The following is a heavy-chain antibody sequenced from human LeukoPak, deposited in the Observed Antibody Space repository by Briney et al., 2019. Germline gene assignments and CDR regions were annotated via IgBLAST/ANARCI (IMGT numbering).Heavy chain of an antibody. CDR2: ISYDGSNK. CDR1: GFTFSSYA. J-gene: IGHJ4*02. D-gene: IGHD6-13*01. V-gene: IGHV3-30*14. CDR3: ARRLGSSSWYAFDY. Sequence: GGSLRLSCAASGFTFSSYAMHWVRQAPGKGLEWVAVISYDGSNKYYADSVKGRFTISRDNSKNTLYLQMNSLRAEDTAVYYCARRLGSSSWYAFDYWGQGTLVTVSS.